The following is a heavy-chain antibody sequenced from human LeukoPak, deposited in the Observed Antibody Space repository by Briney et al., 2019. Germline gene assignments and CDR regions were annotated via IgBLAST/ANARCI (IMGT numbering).Heavy chain of an antibody. V-gene: IGHV4-39*07. J-gene: IGHJ4*02. CDR1: GGSISSSSYY. D-gene: IGHD3-10*01. CDR3: ARLAPAGYFDY. Sequence: PSETLSLTCTVSGGSISSSSYYWGWIRQPPGKGLEWIGSIYYSGSTYYNPSLKSRVTISVDTSKNQFSLKLSSGTAADTAVYYCARLAPAGYFDYWGQGTLVTVSS. CDR2: IYYSGST.